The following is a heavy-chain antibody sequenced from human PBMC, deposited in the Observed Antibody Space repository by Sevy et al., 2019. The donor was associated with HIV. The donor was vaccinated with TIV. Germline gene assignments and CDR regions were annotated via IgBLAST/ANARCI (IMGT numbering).Heavy chain of an antibody. J-gene: IGHJ4*01. V-gene: IGHV1-8*01. D-gene: IGHD5-18*01. CDR1: GCTFTSYD. Sequence: ASVKVSCKASGCTFTSYDINWVRQATGQGLEWMGWMNPNSGNTGYALKFQGRVTMTRNTSISTAYMELSSLRSEDTAVYYCARHKGVRYGGEGFDYWGQGTLVTVSS. CDR2: MNPNSGNT. CDR3: ARHKGVRYGGEGFDY.